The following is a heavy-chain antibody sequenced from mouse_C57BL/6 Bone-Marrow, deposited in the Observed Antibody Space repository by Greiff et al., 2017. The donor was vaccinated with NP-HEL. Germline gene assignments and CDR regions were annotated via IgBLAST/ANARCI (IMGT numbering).Heavy chain of an antibody. J-gene: IGHJ1*03. V-gene: IGHV14-4*01. CDR2: IDPENGDT. Sequence: VHVKQSGAELVRPGASVKLSCTASGFNIKDDYMHWVKQRPEQGLEWIGWIDPENGDTEYVSKFQGKATITADPSSNTAYLQLSRLTAEDTAVYYCTKYNGRDWYFDVWGTGTTVTVSS. D-gene: IGHD1-1*01. CDR1: GFNIKDDY. CDR3: TKYNGRDWYFDV.